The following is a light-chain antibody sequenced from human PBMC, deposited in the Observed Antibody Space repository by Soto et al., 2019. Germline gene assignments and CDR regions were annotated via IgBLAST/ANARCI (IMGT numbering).Light chain of an antibody. V-gene: IGKV3-11*01. CDR3: QQRSHWPFT. CDR2: DAS. J-gene: IGKJ3*01. CDR1: QSVSSY. Sequence: EIVLTQSPATLSLSPGERATLSCRASQSVSSYLAWYQQKPGQAPRLLIYDASNRATGIPARFSGSGSGTDFTLTISSLVPEDFAVYYCQQRSHWPFTFGPGTKVDI.